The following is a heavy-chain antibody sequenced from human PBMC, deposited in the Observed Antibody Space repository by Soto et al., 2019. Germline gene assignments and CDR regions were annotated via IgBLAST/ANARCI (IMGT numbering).Heavy chain of an antibody. CDR3: ARGAMANFDY. V-gene: IGHV1-69*01. D-gene: IGHD5-18*01. Sequence: QVQLVQSGAEVKKPGSSVKVSCKASGGTFDSQGIAWVRQAPGQGLEWMGGFIAMLGTPTYAKKFQGRATITADESLTSSYLELRSLRSEDTGVYFCARGAMANFDYWGQGTVVTVSS. J-gene: IGHJ4*02. CDR1: GGTFDSQG. CDR2: FIAMLGTP.